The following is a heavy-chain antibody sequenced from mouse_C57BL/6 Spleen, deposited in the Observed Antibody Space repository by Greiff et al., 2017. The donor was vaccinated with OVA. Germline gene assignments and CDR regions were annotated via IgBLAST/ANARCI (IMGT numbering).Heavy chain of an antibody. CDR3: ARKGAIYYCGSSPFAY. Sequence: LVESGAELVKPGASVKLSCTASGFNIKDYYMHWVKQRTEQGLAWIGRIDPEDGETKYAPKFQGKATITADTSSNTAYLQLSSLTSEDTAVYYCARKGAIYYCGSSPFAYWGQGTLVTVSA. CDR1: GFNIKDYY. J-gene: IGHJ3*01. V-gene: IGHV14-2*01. CDR2: IDPEDGET. D-gene: IGHD1-1*01.